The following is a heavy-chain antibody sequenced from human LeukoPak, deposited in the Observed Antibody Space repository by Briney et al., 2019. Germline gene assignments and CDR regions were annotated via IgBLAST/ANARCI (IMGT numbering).Heavy chain of an antibody. CDR1: GFTFSSYE. D-gene: IGHD2-15*01. Sequence: RGSLRLSCAASGFTFSSYEMNWVRDAPGKRLGCVSYISSSGSTIYYADSVKGRFTISRENAKNSLYLQMNTLRAEDTAVYYCERGSRLGGLESWGQGTLVTVSS. CDR3: ERGSRLGGLES. J-gene: IGHJ4*02. CDR2: ISSSGSTI. V-gene: IGHV3-48*03.